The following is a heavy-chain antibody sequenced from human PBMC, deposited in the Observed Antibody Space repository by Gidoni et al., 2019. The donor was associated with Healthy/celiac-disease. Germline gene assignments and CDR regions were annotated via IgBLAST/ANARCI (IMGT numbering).Heavy chain of an antibody. D-gene: IGHD6-13*01. V-gene: IGHV3-21*01. CDR3: ARGPYSSSWADAFDI. J-gene: IGHJ3*02. CDR1: GFTFSSYS. CDR2: ISSSSSYI. Sequence: EVQLVESGGGLVKPGGSLRRSCEASGFTFSSYSMNWFRQAPGKGLEWVPSISSSSSYIYYADSVKGRFTISRDNAKNSLYLQMNSLRAEDTAVYYCARGPYSSSWADAFDIWGQGTMVTVSS.